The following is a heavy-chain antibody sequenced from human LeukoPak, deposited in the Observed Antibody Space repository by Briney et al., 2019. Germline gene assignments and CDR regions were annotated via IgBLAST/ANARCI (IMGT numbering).Heavy chain of an antibody. CDR2: ISGSGGST. CDR1: GFTFSSYA. D-gene: IGHD6-13*01. CDR3: AKGEAPGIAAADPEY. J-gene: IGHJ4*02. Sequence: GGSLRLSCAASGFTFSSYAMSWVRQAPGKVLEGVSAISGSGGSTYYADSVKGRFTISRDNSKNTLYLQMNSLRAEDTAVYYCAKGEAPGIAAADPEYWGQGTLVTVSS. V-gene: IGHV3-23*01.